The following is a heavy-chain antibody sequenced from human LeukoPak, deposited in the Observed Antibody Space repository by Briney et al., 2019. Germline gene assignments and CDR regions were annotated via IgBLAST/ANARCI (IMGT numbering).Heavy chain of an antibody. Sequence: SVKVSCKASGATFSSYAISWVRQAPGQGLEWMGRIIPILGIANYAQKFQGRVTITADESTSTAYMELSSLRSEDTAVYYCARGGVYYDFWSGEVNWFDPWGQGTLVTVSS. CDR1: GATFSSYA. CDR3: ARGGVYYDFWSGEVNWFDP. CDR2: IIPILGIA. D-gene: IGHD3-3*01. V-gene: IGHV1-69*04. J-gene: IGHJ5*02.